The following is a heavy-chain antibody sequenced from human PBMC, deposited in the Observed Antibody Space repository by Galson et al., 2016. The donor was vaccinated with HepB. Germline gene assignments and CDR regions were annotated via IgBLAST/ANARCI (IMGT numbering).Heavy chain of an antibody. D-gene: IGHD2/OR15-2a*01. CDR2: IDPRDSDP. CDR3: VRLDGRRKYYPYYHYYRDV. CDR1: GYTFTSHW. V-gene: IGHV5-51*01. Sequence: QSGAEVKKAGEALRISCEASGYTFTSHWIGWVRQRPGKGLEWVAVIDPRDSDPKYSPSFQGQVTIPVDKTIGAAYLQWSSLKASDTGMYYCVRLDGRRKYYPYYHYYRDVWGRGTPVTVSS. J-gene: IGHJ6*03.